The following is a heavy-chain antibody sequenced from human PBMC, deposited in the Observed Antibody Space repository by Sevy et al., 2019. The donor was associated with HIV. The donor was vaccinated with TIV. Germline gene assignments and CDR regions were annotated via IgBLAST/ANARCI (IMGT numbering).Heavy chain of an antibody. D-gene: IGHD2-15*01. Sequence: SETLSLTCAVSGVSFSDYYWAWVRQPPGKGLEWIGEVSQSGRANYSPSLRSRVIMSLETSNNQFSLKLTAVTAADKAMYYCARGPLFSPEYCSGGACPTIDYWSQGTRVTVSS. CDR2: VSQSGRA. CDR1: GVSFSDYY. V-gene: IGHV4-34*01. CDR3: ARGPLFSPEYCSGGACPTIDY. J-gene: IGHJ4*02.